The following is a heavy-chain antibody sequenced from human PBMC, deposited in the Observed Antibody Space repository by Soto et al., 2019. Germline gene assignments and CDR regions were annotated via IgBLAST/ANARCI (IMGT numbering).Heavy chain of an antibody. D-gene: IGHD5-18*01. Sequence: EVQLVESGGGLVQPGGSLRLSCAASGFSFSTYAMYWVRQAPGKGLEYISVISSSGGSTYYANSVRGRFTISRDNAKNPRYLQIGSLRVEDMAVYYCARAGYSYVLDYWGQGTLVTVSS. CDR3: ARAGYSYVLDY. CDR1: GFSFSTYA. J-gene: IGHJ4*02. V-gene: IGHV3-64*01. CDR2: ISSSGGST.